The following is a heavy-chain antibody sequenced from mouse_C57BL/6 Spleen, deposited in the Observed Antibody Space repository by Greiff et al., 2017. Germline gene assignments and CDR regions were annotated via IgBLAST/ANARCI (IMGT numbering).Heavy chain of an antibody. V-gene: IGHV1-75*01. J-gene: IGHJ1*03. D-gene: IGHD2-5*01. CDR1: GYTFTDYY. CDR2: IFPGSGST. CDR3: AREVLYYSNLRYFDV. Sequence: QVQLQQSGPELVKPGASVKISCKASGYTFTDYYINWVKQRPGQGLEWIGWIFPGSGSTYYNEKFKGKATLTVDKSSSTAYMLLSSLTSEDSAVYFCAREVLYYSNLRYFDVWGTGTTVTVSS.